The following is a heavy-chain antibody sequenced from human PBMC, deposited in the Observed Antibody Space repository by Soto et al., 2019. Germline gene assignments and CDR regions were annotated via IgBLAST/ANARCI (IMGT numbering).Heavy chain of an antibody. D-gene: IGHD2-8*01. J-gene: IGHJ6*02. CDR3: ARDSLLGYCTNGVCYISGYYYGMDV. CDR1: GGSISSGDYY. Sequence: SETLSLTCTVSGGSISSGDYYWSWIRQPPGKGLEWIGYIYYSGSTYYNPSLKSRVTISVDTSKNQFSLKLSSVTAADTAVYYCARDSLLGYCTNGVCYISGYYYGMDVCGQGTTVTVSS. CDR2: IYYSGST. V-gene: IGHV4-30-4*01.